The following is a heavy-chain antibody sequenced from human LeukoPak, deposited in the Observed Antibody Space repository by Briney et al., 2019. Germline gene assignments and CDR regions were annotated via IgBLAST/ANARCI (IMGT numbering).Heavy chain of an antibody. J-gene: IGHJ4*02. Sequence: SETLSLTCTVSGGSISSSSYYWGWIRQPPGKGLEWIGSIYYSGSTYYNPSLKSRVTISVDTSKNQFSLKLSSVTAADTAVYYCARDFVPSDSSGRILKGGDYWGQGTLVTVSS. CDR3: ARDFVPSDSSGRILKGGDY. D-gene: IGHD3-22*01. CDR1: GGSISSSSYY. V-gene: IGHV4-39*07. CDR2: IYYSGST.